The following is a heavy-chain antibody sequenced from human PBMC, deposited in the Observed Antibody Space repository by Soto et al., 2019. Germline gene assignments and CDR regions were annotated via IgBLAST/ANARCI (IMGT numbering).Heavy chain of an antibody. V-gene: IGHV3-30*18. CDR2: ISYDGSNK. Sequence: VRQAPGKGLEWVAFISYDGSNKYYADSVKGRFTISRDNSKNTLYVQMNSLRADDTAVYYCANGRSRSGTDSEFDYWGQGTQVTV. CDR3: ANGRSRSGTDSEFDY. D-gene: IGHD1-26*01. J-gene: IGHJ4*02.